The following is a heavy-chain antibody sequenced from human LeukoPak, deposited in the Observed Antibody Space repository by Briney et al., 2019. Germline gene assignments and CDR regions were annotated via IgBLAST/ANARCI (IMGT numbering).Heavy chain of an antibody. CDR3: AKDRRSSYLANWFDP. CDR1: GFTFSSYG. Sequence: PGRSLRLSCATSGFTFSSYGMHWVRQAPGKGLEWVAFIRYDGSNKYYADSVKGRFTISRDNSENTLYLQMNSLRAEDTAVYYCAKDRRSSYLANWFDPWGQGTLVTVSS. J-gene: IGHJ5*02. CDR2: IRYDGSNK. V-gene: IGHV3-30*02.